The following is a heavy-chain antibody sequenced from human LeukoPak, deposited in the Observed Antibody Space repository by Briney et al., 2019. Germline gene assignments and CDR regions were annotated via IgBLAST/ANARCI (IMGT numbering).Heavy chain of an antibody. CDR3: ARPNITSYYDSRGYDV. D-gene: IGHD3-22*01. J-gene: IGHJ3*01. CDR1: GYRFTSYW. V-gene: IGHV5-10-1*01. CDR2: IDPGDSSS. Sequence: GESLTISCKGSGYRFTSYWITWVRQVPGKGLEWMGRIDPGDSSSSYGPSFQGHVTISADMAITTAYLQWSSLKASDTAMYYCARPNITSYYDSRGYDVWGQGTMVTVSS.